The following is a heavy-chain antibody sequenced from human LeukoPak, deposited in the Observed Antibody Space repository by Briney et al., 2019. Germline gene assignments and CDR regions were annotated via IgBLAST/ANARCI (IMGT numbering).Heavy chain of an antibody. CDR2: ISAYNGNT. Sequence: ASVKVSCKASGYAFTNYYIHWVRQAPGQGLEWMGWISAYNGNTNYAQKLQGRVTMTTDTSTSTAYMELRSLRSDDTAVYYCAEIFYGSGSYYFDYWGQGTLVTVSS. D-gene: IGHD3-10*01. V-gene: IGHV1-18*04. CDR3: AEIFYGSGSYYFDY. J-gene: IGHJ4*02. CDR1: GYAFTNYY.